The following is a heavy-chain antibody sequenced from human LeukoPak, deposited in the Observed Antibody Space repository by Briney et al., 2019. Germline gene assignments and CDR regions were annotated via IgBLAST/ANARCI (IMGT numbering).Heavy chain of an antibody. CDR1: GFTFSSYG. CDR2: ISYDGSNK. D-gene: IGHD3-22*01. V-gene: IGHV3-30*18. CDR3: AKGGESSGYYGGPDY. Sequence: GGSLRLSCAASGFTFSSYGLHWVRQAPGKGLEWVAVISYDGSNKYYADSVKGRLTISRDNSKNTLYLQMNSLRGEDTAVYYCAKGGESSGYYGGPDYWGQGTLVTVSS. J-gene: IGHJ4*02.